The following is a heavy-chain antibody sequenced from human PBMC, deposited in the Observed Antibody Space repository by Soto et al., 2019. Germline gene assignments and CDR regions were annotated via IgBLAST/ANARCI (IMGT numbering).Heavy chain of an antibody. CDR3: ARLGVYYQAFDQ. CDR2: IYYTGTT. V-gene: IGHV4-59*08. J-gene: IGHJ4*02. CDR1: GGSMSSYY. D-gene: IGHD3-22*01. Sequence: PSETLSLTCIVSGGSMSSYYWGWFRQPPGKGLEWIGYIYYTGTTTYHPSLKSRVTISIDTSRNQFSLKLNSVTAADTAVYYCARLGVYYQAFDQGGQGSLVTVSS.